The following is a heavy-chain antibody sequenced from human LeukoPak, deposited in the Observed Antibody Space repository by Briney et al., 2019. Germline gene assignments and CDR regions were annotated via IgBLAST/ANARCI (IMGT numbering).Heavy chain of an antibody. J-gene: IGHJ4*02. Sequence: PGGSLRLSCEASGFTLSSYSMNWVRQAPGKGLEWVSSLSSSSSFIYYADSVKGRFTISRDNAKNSLSLQIDSLRAEDTAVYYCARDRLTSGWLTDFWGRGTLVIVSS. CDR2: LSSSSSFI. CDR1: GFTLSSYS. CDR3: ARDRLTSGWLTDF. D-gene: IGHD6-19*01. V-gene: IGHV3-21*01.